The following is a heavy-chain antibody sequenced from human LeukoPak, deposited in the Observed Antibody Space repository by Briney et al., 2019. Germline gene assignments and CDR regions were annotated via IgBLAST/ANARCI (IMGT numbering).Heavy chain of an antibody. Sequence: GGSLRLSCAASGFTFSSYAMSWVRQAPGKGLEWVSGISGSGGSTYYADSVKGRFTISRDNSKNTLYLQMNSLRAEDTAVYYCAKRHGGNSDSYWGQGTLVTVSS. V-gene: IGHV3-23*01. D-gene: IGHD4-23*01. CDR3: AKRHGGNSDSY. CDR1: GFTFSSYA. CDR2: ISGSGGST. J-gene: IGHJ4*02.